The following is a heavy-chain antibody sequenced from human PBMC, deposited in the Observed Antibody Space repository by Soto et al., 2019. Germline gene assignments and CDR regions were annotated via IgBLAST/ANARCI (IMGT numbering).Heavy chain of an antibody. Sequence: TLSLTCNVCGGSISRGGYYWSWIRQHPGKGLEWIGYIYYSGSTYYNPSLKSRVTISVDTSKNQFSLKLSSVTAADTAVYYCARDQYYYGSGRFWFDPWGQGTLVTVSS. CDR2: IYYSGST. V-gene: IGHV4-31*02. CDR1: GGSISRGGYY. D-gene: IGHD3-10*01. J-gene: IGHJ5*02. CDR3: ARDQYYYGSGRFWFDP.